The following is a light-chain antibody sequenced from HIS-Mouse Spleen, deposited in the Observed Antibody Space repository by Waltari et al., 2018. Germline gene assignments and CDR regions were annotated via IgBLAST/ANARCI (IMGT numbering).Light chain of an antibody. CDR3: QQRSNWLT. CDR1: QSVSSY. CDR2: EAS. J-gene: IGKJ4*01. Sequence: EIVLTQSPATLSLSPGERATLSCRASQSVSSYLAWYQQKPGQAPRLLIYEASNRATGIPARFSGSGSGTDFTLTISSLEPEDVAVYYCQQRSNWLTFGGGTKVEIK. V-gene: IGKV3-11*01.